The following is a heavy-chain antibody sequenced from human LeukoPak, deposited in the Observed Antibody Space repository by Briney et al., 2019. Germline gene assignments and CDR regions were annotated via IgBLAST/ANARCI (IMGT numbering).Heavy chain of an antibody. CDR2: ISDSGGST. D-gene: IGHD3-10*01. Sequence: GGSLRLSCAASGFTFSSYAMSWVRQAPGKGLDWVSTISDSGGSTYYADSVKGRFTISRDNSKNTLYLQMNSLRAEDTAIYFCAKAIPTMVRAASYYFDFWGQGALVTVSS. CDR3: AKAIPTMVRAASYYFDF. J-gene: IGHJ4*02. CDR1: GFTFSSYA. V-gene: IGHV3-23*01.